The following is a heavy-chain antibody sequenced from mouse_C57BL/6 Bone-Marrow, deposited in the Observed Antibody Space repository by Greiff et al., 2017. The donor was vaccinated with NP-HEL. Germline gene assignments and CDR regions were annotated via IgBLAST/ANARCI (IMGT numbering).Heavy chain of an antibody. CDR1: GISITTGNYR. J-gene: IGHJ4*01. D-gene: IGHD2-3*01. CDR3: AREGGYDYAMDY. V-gene: IGHV3-5*01. Sequence: DVQLQESGPGLVKPSQTVFLTCTVTGISITTGNYRWSWIRQFPGNKLEWIGYIYYSGTITYNPSLTSRTTITRDTPKNQFFLEMNSLTAEDTATYYCAREGGYDYAMDYWGQGTSVTVSS. CDR2: IYYSGTI.